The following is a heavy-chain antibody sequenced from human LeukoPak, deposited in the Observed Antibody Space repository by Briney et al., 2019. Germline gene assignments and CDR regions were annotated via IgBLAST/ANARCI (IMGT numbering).Heavy chain of an antibody. CDR1: GFTFSSYG. J-gene: IGHJ6*03. D-gene: IGHD6-19*01. Sequence: GGSLRLSCAASGFTFSSYGMSWVRQAPGKGLEWVSAISASGGSTYSADSVKGRFTISRDNSKNTLHLQMNSLRVEDTAVYYCAKLMSSGWYDYYYMDVWGKGTTVTISS. CDR2: ISASGGST. V-gene: IGHV3-23*01. CDR3: AKLMSSGWYDYYYMDV.